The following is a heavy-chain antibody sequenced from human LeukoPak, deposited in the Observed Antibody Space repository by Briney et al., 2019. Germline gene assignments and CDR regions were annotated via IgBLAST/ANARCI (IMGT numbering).Heavy chain of an antibody. CDR2: ISGSGGST. V-gene: IGHV3-23*01. J-gene: IGHJ4*02. CDR3: AKVGLRFLEWLLSYFDY. CDR1: GFTFSSYA. D-gene: IGHD3-3*01. Sequence: GGSLRLSCAASGFTFSSYAMSWVRQAPGKGLEWVSAISGSGGSTYYADSVKGRFTISRDNSKNTLYLQMNSLRAEDTAVYYCAKVGLRFLEWLLSYFDYWGQGTLVTVSS.